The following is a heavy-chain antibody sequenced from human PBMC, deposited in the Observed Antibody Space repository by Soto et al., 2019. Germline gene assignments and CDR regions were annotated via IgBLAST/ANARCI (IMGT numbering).Heavy chain of an antibody. CDR1: GYTFNTFG. Sequence: IQLVQSGGEVKRPGASVKVSCKASGYTFNTFGITWVRQAPGQGLEWMGCISGYRGQREYSRKLQGRITLTKDPSTNTAYMELRSLTSDDTAVYYCARGWGKYYGVNYNWGQGTLVTVSS. CDR2: ISGYRGQR. J-gene: IGHJ4*02. D-gene: IGHD3-10*01. V-gene: IGHV1-18*01. CDR3: ARGWGKYYGVNYN.